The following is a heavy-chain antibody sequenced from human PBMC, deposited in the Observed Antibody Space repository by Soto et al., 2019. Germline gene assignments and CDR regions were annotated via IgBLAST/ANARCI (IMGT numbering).Heavy chain of an antibody. Sequence: GGSLRLSCAVSGFTFSSYAMSWVRQAPGKGLEWVSAISGSGDTTYYADSVKGHFTISRDNSKNTLSLQMNSLRAEDTAIYFCAKKLTYYYDSSHDLWGQGTLVTVSS. CDR1: GFTFSSYA. CDR3: AKKLTYYYDSSHDL. D-gene: IGHD3-22*01. J-gene: IGHJ5*02. CDR2: ISGSGDTT. V-gene: IGHV3-23*01.